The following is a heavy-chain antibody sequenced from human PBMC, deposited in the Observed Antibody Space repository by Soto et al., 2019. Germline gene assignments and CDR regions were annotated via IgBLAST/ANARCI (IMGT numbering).Heavy chain of an antibody. CDR1: GVTFNNYA. CDR3: AKDRLAGNFDF. CDR2: ISATGGST. J-gene: IGHJ4*02. V-gene: IGHV3-23*01. Sequence: PGGSLRLSCAASGVTFNNYAMNWVRPAPGKGLEWVATISATGGSTYYADSVKGRFTISRDNSKNTLYLQMNGLRVEDTAVYYCAKDRLAGNFDFWGQGTQVTVSS.